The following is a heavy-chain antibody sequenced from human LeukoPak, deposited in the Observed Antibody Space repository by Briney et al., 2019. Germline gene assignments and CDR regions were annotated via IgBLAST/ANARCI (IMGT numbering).Heavy chain of an antibody. CDR1: GYTFTSYG. CDR2: ISAYNGNT. V-gene: IGHV1-18*01. J-gene: IGHJ5*02. Sequence: ASVKVSCKASGYTFTSYGISWVRQAPGQGLEWMGWISAYNGNTNYAQKLQGRVTMTTDTSTSTAHMELSSLRSEDTAVYYCASEVAGTLLGFDPWGQGTLVTVSS. CDR3: ASEVAGTLLGFDP. D-gene: IGHD6-19*01.